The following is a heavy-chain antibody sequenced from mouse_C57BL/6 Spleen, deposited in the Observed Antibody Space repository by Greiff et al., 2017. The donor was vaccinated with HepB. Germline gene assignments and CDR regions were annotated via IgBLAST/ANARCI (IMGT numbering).Heavy chain of an antibody. J-gene: IGHJ2*01. V-gene: IGHV5-4*03. CDR3: ARGAGLNY. CDR1: GFTFSSYA. D-gene: IGHD2-4*01. CDR2: ISDGGSYT. Sequence: EVKVVESGGGLVKPGGSLKLSCAASGFTFSSYAMSWVRQTPEKRLEWVATISDGGSYTCYPDNVKGRFTISRDNAKNNLYLQMSHLKSEDTAMYYCARGAGLNYWGQGTTLTVSS.